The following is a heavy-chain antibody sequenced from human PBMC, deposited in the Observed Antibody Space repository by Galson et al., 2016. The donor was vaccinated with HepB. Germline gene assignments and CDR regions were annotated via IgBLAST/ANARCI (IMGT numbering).Heavy chain of an antibody. CDR2: SKDKANGYTT. Sequence: SLRLSCAASGFIFSDHYVDWVRQAPGKGLEWLGRSKDKANGYTTEYAASVEGRFTISRDDSKKSLYLQMNSLETEDTAVYYCAKPTNSDAFHIWGQGTMVTVSS. CDR3: AKPTNSDAFHI. V-gene: IGHV3-72*01. D-gene: IGHD5-12*01. CDR1: GFIFSDHY. J-gene: IGHJ3*02.